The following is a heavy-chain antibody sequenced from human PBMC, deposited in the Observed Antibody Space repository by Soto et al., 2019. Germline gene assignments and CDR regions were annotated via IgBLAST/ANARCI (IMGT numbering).Heavy chain of an antibody. J-gene: IGHJ1*01. CDR3: AARSNANEYFQH. V-gene: IGHV1-58*02. Sequence: SVKVSCKASGYTFTSSAMQWVRQARGQRLEWIGWIVVGSGNTNYAQTFQERGTITRDISTSTAYMELSSLRSEATAVYYCAARSNANEYFQHWGQGTLVTVSS. CDR1: GYTFTSSA. CDR2: IVVGSGNT.